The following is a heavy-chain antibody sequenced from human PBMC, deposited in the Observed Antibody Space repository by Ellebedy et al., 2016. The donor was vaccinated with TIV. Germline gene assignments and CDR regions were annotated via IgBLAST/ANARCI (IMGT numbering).Heavy chain of an antibody. J-gene: IGHJ4*02. CDR1: GFTFSSYA. CDR2: ISSGSSTI. Sequence: GESLKISXAASGFTFSSYAMSWVRQAPGKGLEWVSYISSGSSTIYYADSVKGRFTISRDNAKSSLYLQMNSLRAEDTAVYYCASSVHYYDSSGYLNWGQGTLVIVSS. V-gene: IGHV3-48*01. D-gene: IGHD3-22*01. CDR3: ASSVHYYDSSGYLN.